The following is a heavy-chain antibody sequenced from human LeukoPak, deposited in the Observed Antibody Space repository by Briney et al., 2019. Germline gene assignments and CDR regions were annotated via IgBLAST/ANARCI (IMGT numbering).Heavy chain of an antibody. CDR3: ARANSVRDEAWWFNP. J-gene: IGHJ5*02. V-gene: IGHV1-69*13. D-gene: IGHD5-24*01. CDR2: IIPIFGTA. Sequence: GASVKVSCKASEGTFSSYAISWVRQAPGQGLEWMGGIIPIFGTANYAPKFQGRVTITADESTSTAYMELSSLRSEDTGVYYCARANSVRDEAWWFNPWGQGTLVTVSS. CDR1: EGTFSSYA.